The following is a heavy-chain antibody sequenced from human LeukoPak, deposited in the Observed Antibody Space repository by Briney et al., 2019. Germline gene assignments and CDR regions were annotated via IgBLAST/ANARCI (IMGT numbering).Heavy chain of an antibody. J-gene: IGHJ3*02. CDR3: ARDERFLEWLLSGDAFDI. CDR1: GFTFSSYS. D-gene: IGHD3-3*01. Sequence: KAGGSLRLSCAASGFTFSSYSMNWVRQAPGKGLEWVSSISSSSYIYYADSVKGRFTISRDNAKNSLYLQMNSLRAEDTAVYYCARDERFLEWLLSGDAFDIWGQGTMVTVSS. CDR2: ISSSSYI. V-gene: IGHV3-21*01.